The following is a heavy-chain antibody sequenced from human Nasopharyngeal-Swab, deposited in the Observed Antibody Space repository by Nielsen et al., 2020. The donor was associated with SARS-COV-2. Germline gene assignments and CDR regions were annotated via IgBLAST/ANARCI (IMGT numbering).Heavy chain of an antibody. CDR3: ARAGRVGDAYTGLDV. CDR2: INHNERT. CDR1: GGSFNGFY. Sequence: PETLSLTCSVSGGSFNGFYWNWIRQAPGKGLEWIGEINHNERTNYNPSLKSRIAMLVDTSNNQVSLKVSSVSAGDTGVYYRARAGRVGDAYTGLDVWGQGTTVTVSS. J-gene: IGHJ6*02. V-gene: IGHV4-34*01. D-gene: IGHD5-24*01.